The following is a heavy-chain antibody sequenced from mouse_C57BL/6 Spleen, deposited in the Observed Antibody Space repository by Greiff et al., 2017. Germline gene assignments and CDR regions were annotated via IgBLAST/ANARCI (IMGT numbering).Heavy chain of an antibody. Sequence: EVQLKESGPELVKPGASVKISCKASGYSFTGYYMNWVKQSPEKSLEWIGEINPSTGGTTYNQKFKAKATLTVDKSSSTAYMQLKSLTSEDSAVYYCADSSGPGAWFAYWGQGTLVTVSA. D-gene: IGHD3-2*02. CDR1: GYSFTGYY. CDR2: INPSTGGT. V-gene: IGHV1-42*01. CDR3: ADSSGPGAWFAY. J-gene: IGHJ3*01.